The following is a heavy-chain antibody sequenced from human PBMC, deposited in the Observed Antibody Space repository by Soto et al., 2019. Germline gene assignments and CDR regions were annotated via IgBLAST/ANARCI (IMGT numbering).Heavy chain of an antibody. D-gene: IGHD2-21*01. Sequence: GGSLRLSCAASGFTFSNAWMNWVRQAPGKGLEWVGRIKSKTDGGTTDYAAPVKGRFTISRDGSKNTLYLQMNSLKTEDTAVYYCTTEYGLDAYGMDVWGQGTTVTVS. CDR2: IKSKTDGGTT. V-gene: IGHV3-15*07. CDR3: TTEYGLDAYGMDV. J-gene: IGHJ6*02. CDR1: GFTFSNAW.